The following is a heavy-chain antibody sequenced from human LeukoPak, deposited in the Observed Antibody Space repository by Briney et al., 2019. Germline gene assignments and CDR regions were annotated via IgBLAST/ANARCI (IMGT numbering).Heavy chain of an antibody. D-gene: IGHD2-15*01. CDR2: IYHSGST. CDR1: GGSISSSNW. V-gene: IGHV4-4*02. J-gene: IGHJ4*02. CDR3: ARGTCSGGSCFFDY. Sequence: PSETLSLTCAVSGGSISSSNWWRWVRQPPGKGLEWIGEIYHSGSTNYNPSLKSRVTISVDKSKNQFSLKLSSVTAADTAVYYCARGTCSGGSCFFDYWGQGTLVTVSS.